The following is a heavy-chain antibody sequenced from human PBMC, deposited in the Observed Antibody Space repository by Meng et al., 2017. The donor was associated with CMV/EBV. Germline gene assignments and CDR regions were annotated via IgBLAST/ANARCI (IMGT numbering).Heavy chain of an antibody. CDR2: IYPGDSDT. J-gene: IGHJ3*02. CDR1: GYNFTSYW. Sequence: GESLKISCKGSGYNFTSYWIGWVRQMPGKGLEWMGIIYPGDSDTRYSPSFQGQVTISADKSISTAYLQWSSLKASDTAMYYCARHNGGELVPGPDAFDIWGQGTMVTVSS. CDR3: ARHNGGELVPGPDAFDI. V-gene: IGHV5-51*01. D-gene: IGHD6-13*01.